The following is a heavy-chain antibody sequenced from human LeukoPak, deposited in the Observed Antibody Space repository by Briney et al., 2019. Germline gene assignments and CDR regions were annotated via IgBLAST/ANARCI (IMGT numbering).Heavy chain of an antibody. J-gene: IGHJ6*03. V-gene: IGHV1-69*06. D-gene: IGHD4-17*01. CDR3: ARDRTTVTTNYYYMDV. CDR2: IIPIFGTA. Sequence: SVKVSCKASGGTFSSYAISWVRQAPGQGLEWMGGIIPIFGTANYAQKFQGRVTITADKSMSTAYMELSSLRSEDTAVYYCARDRTTVTTNYYYMDVWGKGTTVTVSS. CDR1: GGTFSSYA.